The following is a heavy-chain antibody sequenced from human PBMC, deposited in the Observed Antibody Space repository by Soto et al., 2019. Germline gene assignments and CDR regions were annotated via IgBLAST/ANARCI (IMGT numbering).Heavy chain of an antibody. CDR1: GCTFSNAR. CDR3: TTDRLSLYDFWSANADY. D-gene: IGHD3-3*01. CDR2: IKSKTDGGTT. J-gene: IGHJ4*02. V-gene: IGHV3-15*07. Sequence: GGCLRLSWAASGCTFSNARMNWVRPAPGKGLEWVGRIKSKTDGGTTDYAAPVKGRFTISRDDSKNTLYLQMNSLKTEDTAVYYCTTDRLSLYDFWSANADYWGQGTLVTVSS.